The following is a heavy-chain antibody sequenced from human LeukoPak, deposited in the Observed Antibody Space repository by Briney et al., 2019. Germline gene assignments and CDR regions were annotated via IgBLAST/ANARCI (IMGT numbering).Heavy chain of an antibody. V-gene: IGHV4-59*01. J-gene: IGHJ6*03. CDR3: ARTTEGCARGPGYSYYYYMDV. CDR2: IYYSGST. Sequence: SETLSLTCAVSGGSISSYYWSWIRQPPGKGLEWIGYIYYSGSTHYSPSLKSRVTISVDTSKKQFSLKLRSVTAADTAVYYCARTTEGCARGPGYSYYYYMDVWGKGTTVTISS. CDR1: GGSISSYY. D-gene: IGHD4-11*01.